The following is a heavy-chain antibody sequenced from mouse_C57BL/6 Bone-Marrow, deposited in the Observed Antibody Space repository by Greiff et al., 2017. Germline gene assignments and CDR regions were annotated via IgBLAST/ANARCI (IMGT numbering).Heavy chain of an antibody. CDR2: IHPNSGST. CDR3: ARSRLTGFAY. D-gene: IGHD4-1*01. V-gene: IGHV1-64*01. Sequence: QVQLKQPGAELVKPGASVKLSCKASGYTFTSYWLHWVKQRPGPGLEWIGMIHPNSGSTNYNEKFKSKATLTVDKSSSTAYMQLSSLTSEDSAVYYCARSRLTGFAYWGQGTLVTVSA. CDR1: GYTFTSYW. J-gene: IGHJ3*01.